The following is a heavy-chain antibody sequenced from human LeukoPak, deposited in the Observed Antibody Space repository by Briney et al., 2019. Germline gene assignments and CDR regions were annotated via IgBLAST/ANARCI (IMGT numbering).Heavy chain of an antibody. J-gene: IGHJ6*02. D-gene: IGHD3-9*01. V-gene: IGHV4-34*01. CDR1: GFTVSSNY. CDR2: INHGGST. CDR3: ARALTTSYYYYGMDV. Sequence: NAGGSLRLSCAASGFTVSSNYMSWIRQPPGKGLEWIGEINHGGSTNYNPSLKSRVTISVDTSKNQFSLKLSSVTAADTAVYYCARALTTSYYYYGMDVWGQGTTVTVSS.